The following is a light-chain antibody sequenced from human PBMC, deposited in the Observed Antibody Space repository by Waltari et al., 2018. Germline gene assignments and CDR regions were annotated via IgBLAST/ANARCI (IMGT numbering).Light chain of an antibody. J-gene: IGLJ3*02. CDR1: RGSIASHH. Sequence: NFMLTQPHSVSESPGKTVTISCTRSRGSIASHHVHWYQQRPGSAPTTVIYEDNQRPPGVPDRFSGSIDSSSSSASLTISGLKTEDEADYYCQSYDGSTWVFGGGTKLTVL. V-gene: IGLV6-57*03. CDR3: QSYDGSTWV. CDR2: EDN.